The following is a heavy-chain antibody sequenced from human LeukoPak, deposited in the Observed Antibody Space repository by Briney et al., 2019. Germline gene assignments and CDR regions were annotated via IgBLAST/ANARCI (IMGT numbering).Heavy chain of an antibody. Sequence: GASVKVSCKASGYTFTGYYMHWVRQAPGQGLEWMGGIIPIFGTANYAQKFQGRVTITTDESTSTAYMELSSLRSEDTAVYYCARDYHRGIAAAGAHDAFDIWGQGTMVTVSS. CDR3: ARDYHRGIAAAGAHDAFDI. CDR2: IIPIFGTA. V-gene: IGHV1-69*05. CDR1: GYTFTGYY. D-gene: IGHD6-13*01. J-gene: IGHJ3*02.